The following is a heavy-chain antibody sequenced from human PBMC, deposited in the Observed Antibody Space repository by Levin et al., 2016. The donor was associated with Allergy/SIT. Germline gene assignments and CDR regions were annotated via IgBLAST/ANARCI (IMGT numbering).Heavy chain of an antibody. CDR3: ARVPLTIFGVVGYYYYGMDV. D-gene: IGHD3-3*01. Sequence: WVRQAPGQGLEWMGGIIPIFGTASYAQKFQGRVTITADESTSTAYMELSSLRSEDTAVYYCARVPLTIFGVVGYYYYGMDVWGQGTTVTVSS. CDR2: IIPIFGTA. J-gene: IGHJ6*02. V-gene: IGHV1-69*01.